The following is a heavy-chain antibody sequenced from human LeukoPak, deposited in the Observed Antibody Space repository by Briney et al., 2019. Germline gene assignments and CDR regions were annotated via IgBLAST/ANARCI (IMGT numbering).Heavy chain of an antibody. CDR3: ARDFGGFDP. D-gene: IGHD3-10*01. J-gene: IGHJ5*02. V-gene: IGHV7-4-1*02. CDR1: GYSFDSYA. Sequence: GASVKVSCKAFGYSFDSYAISWVRQAPGQGLEWMGWININTGKPTYAQGFRGRLVFSLDTSVSTAYLQISGLKAEDTAVYFCARDFGGFDPWGQGTQVTVSS. CDR2: ININTGKP.